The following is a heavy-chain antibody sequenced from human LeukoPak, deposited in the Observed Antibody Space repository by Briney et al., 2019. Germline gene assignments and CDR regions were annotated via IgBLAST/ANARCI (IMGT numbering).Heavy chain of an antibody. Sequence: ASVKVSCKASGYTFTGYYMHWVRQAPGQGLEWMGWINPNSGGTNYAQKFQSRVTMTRDTSISTAYMELSRLRSDDTAVYYCARDLYGATTFDYWGQGSLVTVSS. CDR2: INPNSGGT. V-gene: IGHV1-2*02. D-gene: IGHD1-26*01. CDR1: GYTFTGYY. J-gene: IGHJ4*02. CDR3: ARDLYGATTFDY.